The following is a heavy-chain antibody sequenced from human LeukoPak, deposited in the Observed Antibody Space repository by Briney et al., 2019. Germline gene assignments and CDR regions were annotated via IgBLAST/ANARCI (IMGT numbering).Heavy chain of an antibody. D-gene: IGHD6-19*01. V-gene: IGHV4-59*08. Sequence: SETLSLTCAVYGGSFSGYYWNWIRQPPGKGLEWIGYIYYSGSTNYNPSLKSRVTISVDTSKNQFSLKLSSVTAADTAVYYCASYGAIAVAGTGAFDIWGQGTMVTVSS. CDR2: IYYSGST. CDR3: ASYGAIAVAGTGAFDI. CDR1: GGSFSGYY. J-gene: IGHJ3*02.